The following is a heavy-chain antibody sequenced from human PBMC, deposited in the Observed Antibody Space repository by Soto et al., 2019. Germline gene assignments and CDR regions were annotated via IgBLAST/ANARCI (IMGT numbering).Heavy chain of an antibody. CDR1: GGSISSYY. Sequence: QVQLQESGPGLVKPSETLSLTCTVSGGSISSYYWSWIRQPPGKGLEWIGYIYYSGITNYNSSLKSRGTLSVDTSKNQFSLKLSSVTASDTAVYYCARGPPRWEVLRFFDYWGQGTLVTVSS. CDR3: ARGPPRWEVLRFFDY. J-gene: IGHJ4*02. D-gene: IGHD1-26*01. CDR2: IYYSGIT. V-gene: IGHV4-59*01.